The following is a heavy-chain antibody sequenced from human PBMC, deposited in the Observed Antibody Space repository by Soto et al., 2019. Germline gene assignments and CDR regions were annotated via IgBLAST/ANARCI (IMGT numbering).Heavy chain of an antibody. CDR1: GFTVSSNY. CDR3: ARDRTYSSSAFDI. Sequence: GGSLRLSCAASGFTVSSNYMSWVRQAPGKGLEWVSVIYSGGSTYYADSVKSRFTISRDNSKNTLYLQMNSLRAEDTAVYYCARDRTYSSSAFDIWGQGTMVTVSS. CDR2: IYSGGST. V-gene: IGHV3-53*01. D-gene: IGHD6-6*01. J-gene: IGHJ3*02.